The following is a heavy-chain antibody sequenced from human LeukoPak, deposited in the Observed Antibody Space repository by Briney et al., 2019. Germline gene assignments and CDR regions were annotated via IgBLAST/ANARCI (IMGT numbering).Heavy chain of an antibody. Sequence: PGGALRLSCAASGFTVSSNYMSWVRQAPGKGLEWVSLIQSGGSTYYADSVKGRFTVSRDNSKNTLYLQMNSLRAEDTAVYYCARGSNGGAFDYWGQGALVTVSS. CDR1: GFTVSSNY. CDR2: IQSGGST. J-gene: IGHJ4*02. D-gene: IGHD3-16*01. CDR3: ARGSNGGAFDY. V-gene: IGHV3-53*01.